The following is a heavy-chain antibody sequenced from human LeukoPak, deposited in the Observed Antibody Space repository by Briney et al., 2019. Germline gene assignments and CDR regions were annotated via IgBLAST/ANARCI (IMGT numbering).Heavy chain of an antibody. V-gene: IGHV3-72*01. D-gene: IGHD3-10*01. CDR3: VALLRGIGY. J-gene: IGHJ4*02. CDR1: GFTFSDHY. Sequence: GGSLRLSCAVSGFTFSDHYMDWVRQAPGEGLEWIGRSRNEGHSYSTDFAASVRGRAALSRDHSRDSLYLQINSLRTDDTAVYYCVALLRGIGYWGQGTLVTVSS. CDR2: SRNEGHSYST.